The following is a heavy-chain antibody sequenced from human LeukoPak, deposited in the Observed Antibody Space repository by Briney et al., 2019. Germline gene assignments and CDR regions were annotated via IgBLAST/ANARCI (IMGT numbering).Heavy chain of an antibody. CDR3: ARRHGRCSDGSCYYPDY. J-gene: IGHJ4*02. D-gene: IGHD2-15*01. CDR2: MNPNSGNT. V-gene: IGHV1-8*01. Sequence: ASVKVSCKASGYTFTSYDINWVRQATGQGLEWMGWMNPNSGNTGYAQKFQGRVTMTRNSSMTTAHMELSSLRSEDTAVYYCARRHGRCSDGSCYYPDYWGQGTLVTVSS. CDR1: GYTFTSYD.